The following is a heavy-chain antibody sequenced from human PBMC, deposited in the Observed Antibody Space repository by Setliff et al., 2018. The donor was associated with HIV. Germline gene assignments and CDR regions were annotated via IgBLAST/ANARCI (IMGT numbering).Heavy chain of an antibody. CDR1: GYSISSGYY. Sequence: SETLSLTCAVSGYSISSGYYWGWIRQPPGKGLEWIGNIYHSGRTYYNPSLKSRVTISEDTSKNQFSLKLSSVTAADTAVYYCAREDKVAGTYYWGQGTLVTVSS. J-gene: IGHJ4*02. CDR2: IYHSGRT. CDR3: AREDKVAGTYY. D-gene: IGHD6-19*01. V-gene: IGHV4-38-2*01.